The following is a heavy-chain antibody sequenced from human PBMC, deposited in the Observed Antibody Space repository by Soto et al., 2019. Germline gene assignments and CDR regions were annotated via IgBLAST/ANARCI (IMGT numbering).Heavy chain of an antibody. V-gene: IGHV4-34*01. CDR2: INHSGST. Sequence: SETLSLTCAVYGGSFSGYYWSWIRQPPGKGLEWIGEINHSGSTNYNPSLKSRVTISVXXXXXXFXLXLXXXTAAXTAVYYCARGRWTVYYLTWFDPWGQETLVTVPS. CDR1: GGSFSGYY. J-gene: IGHJ5*02. D-gene: IGHD3-9*01. CDR3: ARGRWTVYYLTWFDP.